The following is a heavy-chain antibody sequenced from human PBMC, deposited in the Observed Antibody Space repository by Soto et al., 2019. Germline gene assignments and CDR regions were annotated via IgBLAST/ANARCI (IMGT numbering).Heavy chain of an antibody. J-gene: IGHJ3*02. Sequence: VQLQQWGTGLLKPSETLSLTCAVYGASLSGYDWSWVRQPPGKGLEWIGEINQSGSTNYDPSLKSRVTIFKDTSKSQVSLRLSSVTAADTAKYFCARDPNGNAFDIWGRGTMVTVSS. CDR1: GASLSGYD. V-gene: IGHV4-34*02. CDR3: ARDPNGNAFDI. D-gene: IGHD1-26*01. CDR2: INQSGST.